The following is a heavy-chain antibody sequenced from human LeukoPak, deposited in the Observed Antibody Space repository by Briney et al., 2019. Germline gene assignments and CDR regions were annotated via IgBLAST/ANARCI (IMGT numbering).Heavy chain of an antibody. Sequence: GAAVKVSCKASRYTFTCYCMCWVRQAPGQGLGWMGWTNLNRGDTNYAQKLQGRVTMTRDKSISTAYLELRSLRSEDTAIYYCARAVRYGYIDYFYYMDVWGKGTTVTVSS. J-gene: IGHJ6*03. CDR3: ARAVRYGYIDYFYYMDV. V-gene: IGHV1-2*02. D-gene: IGHD5-24*01. CDR2: TNLNRGDT. CDR1: RYTFTCYC.